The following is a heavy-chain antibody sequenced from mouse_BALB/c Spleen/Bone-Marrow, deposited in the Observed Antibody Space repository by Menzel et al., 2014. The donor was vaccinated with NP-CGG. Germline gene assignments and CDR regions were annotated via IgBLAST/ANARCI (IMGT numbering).Heavy chain of an antibody. V-gene: IGHV7-3*02. J-gene: IGHJ2*01. CDR3: ARDRAARATGYYFDY. CDR2: IRNKANGYTT. D-gene: IGHD3-1*01. CDR1: GFTFTDYY. Sequence: EVKLMESGGGLVQPGGSLRLSCATSGFTFTDYYMSWVRQTPGKALEWLGFIRNKANGYTTEYSASVKGRFTISRDNSQSILYLQMNTLRAEDSVTYYCARDRAARATGYYFDYWGQGTTLTVSS.